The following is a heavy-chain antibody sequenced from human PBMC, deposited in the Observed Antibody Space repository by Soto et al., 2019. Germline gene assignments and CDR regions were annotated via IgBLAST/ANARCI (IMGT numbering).Heavy chain of an antibody. V-gene: IGHV3-23*01. CDR3: AKGGCSSTSCYAAGGLDV. J-gene: IGHJ6*04. D-gene: IGHD2-2*01. Sequence: EVQLLESGGGLVQPGGSLRLSCAASGFTFSSYAMSWVRQAPGKGLEWVSTISGSGGSTYYADSVKGRFTISRDNSKNTLYLQMNSLRAEDTAVYYCAKGGCSSTSCYAAGGLDVWGKGTTVTVSS. CDR1: GFTFSSYA. CDR2: ISGSGGST.